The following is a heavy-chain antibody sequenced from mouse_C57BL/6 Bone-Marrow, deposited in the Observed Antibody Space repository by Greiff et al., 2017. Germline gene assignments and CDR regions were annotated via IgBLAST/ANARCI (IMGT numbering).Heavy chain of an antibody. CDR1: GYAFTNYL. CDR2: INPGSGGT. Sequence: VHLVESGAELVRPGTSVKVSCKASGYAFTNYLIEWVKQRPGQGLEWIGVINPGSGGTNYNEKFKGKATLTADKSSSTAYMQLSSLTSEDSAVSFCARVDYYGSSYDYWGQGTTLTVSS. D-gene: IGHD1-1*01. J-gene: IGHJ2*01. CDR3: ARVDYYGSSYDY. V-gene: IGHV1-54*01.